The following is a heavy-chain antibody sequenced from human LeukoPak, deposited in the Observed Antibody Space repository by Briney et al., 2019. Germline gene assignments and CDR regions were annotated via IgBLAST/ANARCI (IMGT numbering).Heavy chain of an antibody. CDR3: ARDLGAIFESSGYSYDY. D-gene: IGHD3-22*01. V-gene: IGHV3-21*01. J-gene: IGHJ4*02. CDR1: GFTFSSYS. Sequence: GGSLRLSCAASGFTFSSYSVNWVRQAPGKGLEWVSSISSSSSYIYYADSVKGRFTISRDNAKNSLYLQMNSLRAEDTAVYYCARDLGAIFESSGYSYDYWGQGTLVTVSS. CDR2: ISSSSSYI.